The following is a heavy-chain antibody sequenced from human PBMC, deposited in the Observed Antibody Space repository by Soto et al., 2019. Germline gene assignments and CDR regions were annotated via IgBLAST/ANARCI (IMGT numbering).Heavy chain of an antibody. V-gene: IGHV3-23*01. D-gene: IGHD5-12*01. CDR2: ISGSGATT. Sequence: GGSLRLSCAASGFTFSTQGMSWVRQAPGKGLEWVSLISGSGATTHYADSVKGRFTVSRDNSKNTLYLQMNSLRAEDTALYYCAKGPGYSAYSAHYWGPGTLVTLS. J-gene: IGHJ4*02. CDR1: GFTFSTQG. CDR3: AKGPGYSAYSAHY.